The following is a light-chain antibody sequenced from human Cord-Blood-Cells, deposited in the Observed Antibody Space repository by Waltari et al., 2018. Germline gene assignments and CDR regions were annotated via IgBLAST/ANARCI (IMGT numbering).Light chain of an antibody. CDR2: WAS. CDR3: QQYYSTPYT. V-gene: IGKV4-1*01. J-gene: IGKJ2*01. Sequence: DIVLTQSLYSSAVSRGERATITCKSSQSVLYSSNNKSYLAWYQQKPGQPPKLLIYWASTRESGVPDRFSGSGSGTDFTLTISSLQAEDVAVYYCQQYYSTPYTFGQGTKLEIK. CDR1: QSVLYSSNNKSY.